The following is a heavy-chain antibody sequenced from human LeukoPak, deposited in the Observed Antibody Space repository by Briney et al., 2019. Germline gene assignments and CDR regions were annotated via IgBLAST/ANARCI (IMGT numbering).Heavy chain of an antibody. CDR1: GYTFTGYY. Sequence: ASVKVSCKASGYTFTGYYMHWVRQAPGQGLEWMGWINPNSGGTNDAQKFQGRVTMTRDTSISTAYMELSRLRSDDTAVYYCAREEDTAMVPFDYWGQGTLVTVSS. J-gene: IGHJ4*02. D-gene: IGHD5-18*01. CDR2: INPNSGGT. CDR3: AREEDTAMVPFDY. V-gene: IGHV1-2*02.